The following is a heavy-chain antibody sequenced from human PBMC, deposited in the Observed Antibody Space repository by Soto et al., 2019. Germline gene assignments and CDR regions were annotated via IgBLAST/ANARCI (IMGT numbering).Heavy chain of an antibody. Sequence: KTSETLSLTCTVSGGSISSSSYYWGWIRQPPGKGLEWIGSIYYSGSTYYNPSLKSRVTISVDTSKNQFSLKLSSVTAADTAVYYCARRNFYYGMDVWGQGTTVTV. J-gene: IGHJ6*02. CDR3: ARRNFYYGMDV. CDR1: GGSISSSSYY. D-gene: IGHD1-7*01. V-gene: IGHV4-39*01. CDR2: IYYSGST.